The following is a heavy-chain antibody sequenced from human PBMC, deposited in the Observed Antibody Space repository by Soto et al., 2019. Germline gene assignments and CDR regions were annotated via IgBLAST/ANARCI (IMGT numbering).Heavy chain of an antibody. CDR1: GFTFSTYA. Sequence: LRLSCAASGFTFSTYAMDWVRLAPGKGLELISVISNSGHITFYADSVKGRFTISRDNSKNTMYLQMNSLRAEDTAVYYCARDGRHVNPKGGFVVVPAAPADWGQGTLVPVSS. CDR3: ARDGRHVNPKGGFVVVPAAPAD. CDR2: ISNSGHIT. V-gene: IGHV3-23*01. J-gene: IGHJ4*02. D-gene: IGHD2-2*01.